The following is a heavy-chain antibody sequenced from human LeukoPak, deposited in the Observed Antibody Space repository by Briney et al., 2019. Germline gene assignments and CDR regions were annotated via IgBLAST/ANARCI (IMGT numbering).Heavy chain of an antibody. CDR3: ARVAYYYGSGSYYNDDY. Sequence: SETLSLTCTVSGGSISSGSYYWSWIRQPAGKGLEWIGRIYTSGSTNYNPSLKSRVTISVDTSKNQFSLKLSSVTAADTAVYYCARVAYYYGSGSYYNDDYWGQGTLVIVSS. J-gene: IGHJ4*02. CDR1: GGSISSGSYY. V-gene: IGHV4-61*02. D-gene: IGHD3-10*01. CDR2: IYTSGST.